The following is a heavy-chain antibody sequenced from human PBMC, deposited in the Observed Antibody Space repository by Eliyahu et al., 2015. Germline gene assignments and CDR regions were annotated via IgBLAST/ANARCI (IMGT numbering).Heavy chain of an antibody. Sequence: QVTLRESGPALVKPTQTLTLTCTFSGFSLSTSGMCVSWIRQPPGKALEWLARIDWDDDKYYSTSLKTRLTISKDTSKNQVVLTMTNMDPVDTATYYCARIRPCGGLRDYGESGNWYFDLWGRGTLVTVSS. CDR1: GFSLSTSGMC. J-gene: IGHJ2*01. V-gene: IGHV2-70*15. D-gene: IGHD4-17*01. CDR2: IDWDDDK. CDR3: ARIRPCGGLRDYGESGNWYFDL.